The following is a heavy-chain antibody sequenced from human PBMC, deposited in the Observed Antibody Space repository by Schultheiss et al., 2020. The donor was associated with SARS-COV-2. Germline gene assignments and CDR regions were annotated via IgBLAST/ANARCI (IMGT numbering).Heavy chain of an antibody. D-gene: IGHD3-9*01. CDR3: AHGKGNYDILTGYSEYYFDY. V-gene: IGHV2-5*02. CDR1: GFSVTTNGVA. J-gene: IGHJ4*02. Sequence: SGPTLVKPTQTLTLTCTLSGFSVTTNGVAVGWIRQPPGKALEWLALIYWDDDKRYSPSLKSRLTITKDTSKNQVVLTMTNMDPVDTATYYCAHGKGNYDILTGYSEYYFDYWGQGTLVTVSS. CDR2: IYWDDDK.